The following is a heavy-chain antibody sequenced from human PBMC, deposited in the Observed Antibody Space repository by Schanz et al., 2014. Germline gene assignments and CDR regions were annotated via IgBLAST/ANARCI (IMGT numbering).Heavy chain of an antibody. V-gene: IGHV3-48*01. CDR2: VSRSTPDI. D-gene: IGHD3-10*01. CDR3: AKQHIVRGVIYLNWFDS. CDR1: GFTFSSYA. Sequence: EVQLVESGGGLVQPGGSLRLSCVASGFTFSSYAMSWVRQAPGKGLEWVSYVSRSTPDIYYADSVKGRFTMSRDNAKNSVFLQMNSLRAEDTAVYYCAKQHIVRGVIYLNWFDSWGQGTLVTVSS. J-gene: IGHJ5*01.